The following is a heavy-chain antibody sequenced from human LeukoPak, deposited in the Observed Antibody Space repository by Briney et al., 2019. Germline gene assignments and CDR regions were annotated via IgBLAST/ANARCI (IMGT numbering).Heavy chain of an antibody. CDR3: VRGIGSDY. CDR1: GFTFSAYW. J-gene: IGHJ4*02. CDR2: IQKDGSAK. D-gene: IGHD3-16*01. Sequence: GGSLRLSCAASGFTFSAYWMSWVRRAPGKGLEWVANIQKDGSAKFYVDSVKGRFTISRDNAKSSLWLQMNSLRAEDTAVYYCVRGIGSDYWGQGTLVTVSS. V-gene: IGHV3-7*01.